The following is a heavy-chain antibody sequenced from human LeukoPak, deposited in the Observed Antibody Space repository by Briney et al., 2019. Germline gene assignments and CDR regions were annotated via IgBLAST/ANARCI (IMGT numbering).Heavy chain of an antibody. CDR3: TAEYIVGAPFDY. J-gene: IGHJ4*02. D-gene: IGHD1-26*01. CDR1: GFTFTSAW. CDR2: IKTKTNGGTT. V-gene: IGHV3-15*01. Sequence: GGSLRLSCAASGFTFTSAWMSWVRQAPGKGLEWVGRIKTKTNGGTTDYAAPVQGRFTVSRDDSKNTLHLQMNSLKTEDTAVYYCTAEYIVGAPFDYRGQGTLVTVSS.